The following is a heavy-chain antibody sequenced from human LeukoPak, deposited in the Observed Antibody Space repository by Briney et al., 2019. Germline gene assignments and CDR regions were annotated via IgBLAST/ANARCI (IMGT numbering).Heavy chain of an antibody. J-gene: IGHJ4*02. CDR3: AKVPRRYYGHSIDY. CDR2: ISYDGSNK. V-gene: IGHV3-30*18. D-gene: IGHD3-10*01. Sequence: GRSLRLSCAASGFTFSSYGMHWVRQAPGKGLEWVAVISYDGSNKYYADSVKGRFTISRDNSKNTLYLQMNSLRAEDTAVYYCAKVPRRYYGHSIDYWGQGTLVTVSS. CDR1: GFTFSSYG.